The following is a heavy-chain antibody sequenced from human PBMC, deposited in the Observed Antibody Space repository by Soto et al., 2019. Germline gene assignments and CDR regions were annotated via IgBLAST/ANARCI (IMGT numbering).Heavy chain of an antibody. CDR2: FWYDGSLQ. J-gene: IGHJ6*02. CDR1: GFSFENYG. V-gene: IGHV3-33*06. D-gene: IGHD5-12*01. Sequence: QVQMVDSGGGVVQPGRSLRLSCAASGFSFENYGMHWFRQAPGRGLEWVAIFWYDGSLQYYAAAVKGRFTISRDNSKNTLYLEMNSLRAEDTAVYYCANLWGDGYNLGQDYNGMDVWGQGTTVIVSS. CDR3: ANLWGDGYNLGQDYNGMDV.